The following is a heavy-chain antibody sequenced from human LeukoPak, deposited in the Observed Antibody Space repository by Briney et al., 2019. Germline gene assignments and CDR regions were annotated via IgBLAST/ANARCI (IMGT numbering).Heavy chain of an antibody. J-gene: IGHJ4*02. Sequence: GESLKISCKGSGYTFTGYYMHWVRQAPGQGLEWMGWINPNSGGTNYAQKFQGRVTMTRDTSISTAYMELSRLRSDDTAVYYCAAGVGYSLSVREFDYWGQGTLVTVSS. CDR3: AAGVGYSLSVREFDY. CDR2: INPNSGGT. D-gene: IGHD1-26*01. V-gene: IGHV1-2*02. CDR1: GYTFTGYY.